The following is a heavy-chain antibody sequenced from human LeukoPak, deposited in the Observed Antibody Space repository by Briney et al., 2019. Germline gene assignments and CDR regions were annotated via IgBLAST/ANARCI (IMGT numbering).Heavy chain of an antibody. Sequence: GGSLRLSCAASGFTFSSYWMSWVRQAPGKGLEWVANIKQDGSEKYYVDSVKGRFTISRDSAKDSLYLQMNSLRAEDTAVYYCARGRYGEGINWFDPWGQGTLVTVSS. CDR2: IKQDGSEK. CDR3: ARGRYGEGINWFDP. CDR1: GFTFSSYW. J-gene: IGHJ5*02. D-gene: IGHD4-17*01. V-gene: IGHV3-7*01.